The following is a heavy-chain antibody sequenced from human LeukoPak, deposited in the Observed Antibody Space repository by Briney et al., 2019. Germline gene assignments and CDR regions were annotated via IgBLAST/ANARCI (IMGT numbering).Heavy chain of an antibody. CDR2: IYHSGST. CDR1: GYSISSGYY. Sequence: SETLSLTCAVSGYSISSGYYWGWIRQPPGKGLEWIGSIYHSGSTYYTPSLKSRVTIPVDTSKNQFSLKLSSVTAADTAVYYCARPVGALDAFDIWGQGTMVTVSS. V-gene: IGHV4-38-2*01. CDR3: ARPVGALDAFDI. D-gene: IGHD1-26*01. J-gene: IGHJ3*02.